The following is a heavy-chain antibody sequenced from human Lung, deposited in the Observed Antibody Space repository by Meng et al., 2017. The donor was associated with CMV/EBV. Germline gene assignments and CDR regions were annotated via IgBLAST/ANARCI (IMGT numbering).Heavy chain of an antibody. CDR2: IIPILGIA. D-gene: IGHD3-22*01. V-gene: IGHV1-69*10. CDR1: GDTFRSHA. Sequence: SXXVSXKASGDTFRSHAISWVRQAPGQGLEWMGGIIPILGIATYAQKFQGRVAIAADKSTTTAYMELSRLRSEDTAVYFCARALYYYDSSGYYPYFDYWGQGTXVTGSS. CDR3: ARALYYYDSSGYYPYFDY. J-gene: IGHJ4*02.